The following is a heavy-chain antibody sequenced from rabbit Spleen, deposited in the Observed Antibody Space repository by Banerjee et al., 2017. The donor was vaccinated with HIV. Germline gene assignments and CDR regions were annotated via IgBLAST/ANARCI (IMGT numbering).Heavy chain of an antibody. CDR1: GFSFNNLHH. D-gene: IGHD1-1*01. CDR3: ARDLVGVIGWNFYL. J-gene: IGHJ4*01. V-gene: IGHV1S45*01. CDR2: IHGDSSGTT. Sequence: QQQLVESGGGLVQPEGSLTLTCTASGFSFNNLHHMCWVRQAPGKGLEWIACIHGDSSGTTYYASWAKGRFTISKTSSTTVTLRMTSLTAADTATYFCARDLVGVIGWNFYLWGPGTLVTVS.